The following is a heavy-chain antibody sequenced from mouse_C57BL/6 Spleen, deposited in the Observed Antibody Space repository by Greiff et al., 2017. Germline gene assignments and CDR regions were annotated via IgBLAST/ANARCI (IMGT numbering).Heavy chain of an antibody. CDR1: GYTFTSYW. V-gene: IGHV1-50*01. CDR2: IDPSDSYT. D-gene: IGHD2-5*01. CDR3: ATYYSNDIDY. Sequence: VQLQQSGAELVKPGASVKLSCKASGYTFTSYWMQWVKQRPGQGLEWIGEIDPSDSYTNYNQKFKGKATLTVDTSSSTAYMQLSSLTSEDSAVYYCATYYSNDIDYWGQGTTLTVSS. J-gene: IGHJ2*01.